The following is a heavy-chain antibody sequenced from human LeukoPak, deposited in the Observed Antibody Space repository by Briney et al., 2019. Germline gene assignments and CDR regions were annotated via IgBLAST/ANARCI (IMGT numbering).Heavy chain of an antibody. CDR1: GDSFRSYH. Sequence: SETLSLTCTVSGDSFRSYHWSWLRQPPGKGLEWIGYISSSGSTSYNPSLKSRVTISVDTSKNQFSLKLSSVTAADTAVYYCARESVRTDAFDIWGQGTMVTVSS. V-gene: IGHV4-59*12. CDR3: ARESVRTDAFDI. CDR2: ISSSGST. J-gene: IGHJ3*02. D-gene: IGHD1-14*01.